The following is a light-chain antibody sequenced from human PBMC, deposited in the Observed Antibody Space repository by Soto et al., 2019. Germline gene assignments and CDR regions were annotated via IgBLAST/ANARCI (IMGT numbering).Light chain of an antibody. CDR3: QVWDSGSDHVV. Sequence: SYELTQPPSLSVAPGQTARFTCGGNNIGIKSVHWYQQKPCQAPVLVVYDDSDRPSGIPARVSGSNSGNTATLTISRVEAGDEADYYCQVWDSGSDHVVFGGGTKLTVL. J-gene: IGLJ2*01. CDR2: DDS. V-gene: IGLV3-21*02. CDR1: NIGIKS.